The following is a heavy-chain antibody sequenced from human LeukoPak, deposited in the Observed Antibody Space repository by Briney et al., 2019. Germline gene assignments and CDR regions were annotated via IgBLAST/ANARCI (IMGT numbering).Heavy chain of an antibody. V-gene: IGHV1-24*01. CDR2: FDPEDGET. CDR3: ATIAVADMGNWFDP. CDR1: GYTLTELS. Sequence: GASVKVSCKVSGYTLTELSMHWVRQAPGKGLEWMGGFDPEDGETIYAQKFQGGVTMTEDTSTDTAYTELSSLRSEDTAVYYCATIAVADMGNWFDPWGQGTLVTVSS. J-gene: IGHJ5*02. D-gene: IGHD6-19*01.